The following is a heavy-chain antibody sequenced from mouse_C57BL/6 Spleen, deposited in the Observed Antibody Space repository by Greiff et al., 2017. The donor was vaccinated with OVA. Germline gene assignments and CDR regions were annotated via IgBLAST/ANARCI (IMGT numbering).Heavy chain of an antibody. D-gene: IGHD1-1*01. J-gene: IGHJ1*03. CDR2: ISDGGSYT. CDR1: GFTFSSYA. Sequence: EVQLVESGGGLVKPGGSLKLSCAASGFTFSSYAMSWVRQTPEKRLEWVATISDGGSYTYYPDNVKGRFTISRDNAKNNLYLQMSHLKSEDTAMYYCARVGITTVVATYWYFDVWGTGTTVTVSS. V-gene: IGHV5-4*01. CDR3: ARVGITTVVATYWYFDV.